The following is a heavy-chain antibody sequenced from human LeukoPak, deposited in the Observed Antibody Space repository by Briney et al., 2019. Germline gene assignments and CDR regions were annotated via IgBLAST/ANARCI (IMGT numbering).Heavy chain of an antibody. D-gene: IGHD2-21*01. CDR2: ISTSGSTI. J-gene: IGHJ4*02. Sequence: GGSLRLSCAASGFAFSSYEMNWVRQAPGKGLEWVSYISTSGSTIYYADSVEGRFTISRDNAKKSLYLHVNSLRAEDTAVYYCARDIYGGHDYWGQGTLLTVSS. CDR1: GFAFSSYE. CDR3: ARDIYGGHDY. V-gene: IGHV3-48*03.